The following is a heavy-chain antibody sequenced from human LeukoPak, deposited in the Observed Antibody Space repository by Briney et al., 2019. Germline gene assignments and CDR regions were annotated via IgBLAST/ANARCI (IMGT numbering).Heavy chain of an antibody. CDR2: INPSGGST. J-gene: IGHJ4*02. Sequence: WMGIINPSGGSTSYAQKFQGRVTMTRDTSTSTVYMELSSLRSEDTAVYYCARIGGSYSLDYWGQGTLVTVSS. V-gene: IGHV1-46*03. D-gene: IGHD1-26*01. CDR3: ARIGGSYSLDY.